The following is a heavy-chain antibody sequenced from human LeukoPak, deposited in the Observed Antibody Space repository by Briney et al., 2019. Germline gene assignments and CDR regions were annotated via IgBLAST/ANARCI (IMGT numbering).Heavy chain of an antibody. D-gene: IGHD2-2*01. CDR1: GYTFTGYY. J-gene: IGHJ4*02. CDR3: ARDPPSCSSTSCYAGTRGFDY. Sequence: ASVKVSCKASGYTFTGYYLHWVRQAPGQGPEWMGKINTNSGVTDYAQKFQGRVTMTRDTSISTAYMELSSLTSDDTAVYYCARDPPSCSSTSCYAGTRGFDYWGQGTLVTVSS. CDR2: INTNSGVT. V-gene: IGHV1-2*02.